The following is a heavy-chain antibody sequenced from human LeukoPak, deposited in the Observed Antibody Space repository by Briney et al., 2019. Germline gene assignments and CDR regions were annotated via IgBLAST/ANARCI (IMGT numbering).Heavy chain of an antibody. Sequence: GGSLTLSCAASGFTVSSNYMSWVRQATGKGLEWVSYIYSGGSTYYADSVKGLFTITSDNYKNTLYLQMNSLRAEDTAVYCCARGGYSYGYVDYWGQGTLVTVSS. CDR3: ARGGYSYGYVDY. CDR2: IYSGGST. CDR1: GFTVSSNY. J-gene: IGHJ4*02. D-gene: IGHD5-18*01. V-gene: IGHV3-53*01.